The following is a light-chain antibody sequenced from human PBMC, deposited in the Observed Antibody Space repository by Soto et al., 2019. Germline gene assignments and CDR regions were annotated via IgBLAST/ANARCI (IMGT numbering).Light chain of an antibody. V-gene: IGKV3-20*01. J-gene: IGKJ2*01. Sequence: ETVMTQSPGTLSLSPGERATLSCRASRSVSSGYLAWYQQKPGQAPRLLIFGASNRATGIPDRFTGSGSGTDFTLTISRPAPEDFAVYYCQQYGISQNTFGQGTKLEIK. CDR2: GAS. CDR3: QQYGISQNT. CDR1: RSVSSGY.